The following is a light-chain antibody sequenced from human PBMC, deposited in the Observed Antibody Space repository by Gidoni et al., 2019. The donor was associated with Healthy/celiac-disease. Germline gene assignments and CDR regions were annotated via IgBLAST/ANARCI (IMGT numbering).Light chain of an antibody. J-gene: IGKJ3*01. CDR2: DAS. CDR1: QSVSSY. Sequence: ELVLTQSPATLSLSPGARATLSCRASQSVSSYLAWYQQKPGQAPRLLLYDASNRATGIPARFSGSGSGTDFPLTISSLEPEDFAVYYCQQRSNWPPTFGPGTKVDIK. CDR3: QQRSNWPPT. V-gene: IGKV3-11*01.